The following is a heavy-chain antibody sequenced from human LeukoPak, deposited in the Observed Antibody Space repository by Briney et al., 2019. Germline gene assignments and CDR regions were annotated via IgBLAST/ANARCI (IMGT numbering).Heavy chain of an antibody. V-gene: IGHV1-2*06. CDR2: INPRIGDT. Sequence: GASVKVSCKASGYTFIGYYMHWVRQAPGQGLEWMGRINPRIGDTNSARRFQGRVTMTRDTSISTAYMDLNRLTSDDTAVYYCARGAWDYDGKDYWGQGTLVTVSS. CDR1: GYTFIGYY. J-gene: IGHJ4*02. CDR3: ARGAWDYDGKDY. D-gene: IGHD1-7*01.